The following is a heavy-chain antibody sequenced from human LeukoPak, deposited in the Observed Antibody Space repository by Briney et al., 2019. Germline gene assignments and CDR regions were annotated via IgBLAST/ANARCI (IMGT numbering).Heavy chain of an antibody. CDR1: GFTFSSYG. CDR3: AKVDDFWSGYRDAFDI. D-gene: IGHD3-3*01. CDR2: IWYDGSNK. Sequence: GGSLRLSCAASGFTFSSYGMHWVRQAPGKGLGWVAVIWYDGSNKYYADSVKGRFTISRDNSKNTLYLQMNSLRAEDTAVYYCAKVDDFWSGYRDAFDIWGQGTMVTVSS. V-gene: IGHV3-33*06. J-gene: IGHJ3*02.